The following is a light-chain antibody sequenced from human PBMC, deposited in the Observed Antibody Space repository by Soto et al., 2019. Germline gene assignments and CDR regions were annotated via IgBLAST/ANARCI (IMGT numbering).Light chain of an antibody. Sequence: EIVLPQSPDTLSLSPGERATLSCRASQSVSSNYLAWYQQIPGQAPRPLIYGASSRVPGIPDRFSGSGSGTDFTLTISRLEPEDFAVYYCQQYGSLPWTFGQGTKWIS. CDR2: GAS. V-gene: IGKV3-20*01. J-gene: IGKJ1*01. CDR3: QQYGSLPWT. CDR1: QSVSSNY.